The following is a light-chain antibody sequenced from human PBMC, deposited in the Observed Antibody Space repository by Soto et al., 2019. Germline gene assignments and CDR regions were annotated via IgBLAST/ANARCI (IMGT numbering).Light chain of an antibody. CDR1: QNVRSND. V-gene: IGKV3-20*01. CDR2: DAS. Sequence: DIVLTQSPGTLSLSPGERATLSFRASQNVRSNDLVWYQHKPGQAPRLLIFDASNRATGIPDRFSRSGSGTDVTLTISRLEPEEFAVYDCQQYGGSPRTFGQGTKLEMK. J-gene: IGKJ2*01. CDR3: QQYGGSPRT.